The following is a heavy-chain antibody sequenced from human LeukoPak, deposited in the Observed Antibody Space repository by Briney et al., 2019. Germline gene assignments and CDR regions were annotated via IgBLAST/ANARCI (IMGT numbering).Heavy chain of an antibody. J-gene: IGHJ4*02. CDR3: TKALVVTTRAGAFAY. V-gene: IGHV3-23*01. D-gene: IGHD3-22*01. Sequence: ESLSLSCAASGFTISSITMGWGGQGPGGGRVGGLGITSSGGSTYYTDSVKGRFTIPRDTSKTTLSLRINRWTAADAAVCSCTKALVVTTRAGAFAYWGQGTVVTVSS. CDR1: GFTISSIT. CDR2: ITSSGGST.